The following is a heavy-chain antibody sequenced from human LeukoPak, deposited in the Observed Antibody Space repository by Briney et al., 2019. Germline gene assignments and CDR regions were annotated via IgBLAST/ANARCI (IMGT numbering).Heavy chain of an antibody. CDR2: ISSSSSYI. V-gene: IGHV3-21*01. Sequence: GGSLRLSCAASGFTFSSYSMYWVRQAPGKGLEWVSSISSSSSYIYYADSVKGRFTISRDNAKNSLYLQMNSLRAEDTAVYYCARAYYGSGSYYVDYWGQGTLVTVSS. CDR1: GFTFSSYS. D-gene: IGHD3-10*01. J-gene: IGHJ4*02. CDR3: ARAYYGSGSYYVDY.